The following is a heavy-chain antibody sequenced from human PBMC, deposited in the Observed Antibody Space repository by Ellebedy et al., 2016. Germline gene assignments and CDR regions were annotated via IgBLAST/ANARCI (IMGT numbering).Heavy chain of an antibody. J-gene: IGHJ5*02. Sequence: SETLSLTXIVSGGSVINYGAYWSWIRQPPGRELQWIGYIYYSGSTKINPSLKSRVSMSVDTSKNQFSLTLNSVTAADTAVYYCARGLYFDSSGYYYWFDPWGRGTLVTVSS. CDR3: ARGLYFDSSGYYYWFDP. CDR2: IYYSGST. CDR1: GGSVINYGAY. V-gene: IGHV4-61*08. D-gene: IGHD3-22*01.